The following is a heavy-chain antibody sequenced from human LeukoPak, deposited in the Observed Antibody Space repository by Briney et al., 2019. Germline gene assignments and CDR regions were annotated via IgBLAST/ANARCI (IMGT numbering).Heavy chain of an antibody. CDR2: ISYDGSNK. V-gene: IGHV3-30*04. Sequence: GGSLRLSCAASGFTFSSYAMHWVRQAPGKGLEWVAVISYDGSNKYYADSVKGRFTISRDNSKNTLYLQMNSLRAEDTAVYYCARDLERRYSSGWHYYYGMDVWGQGTTVTVSS. CDR1: GFTFSSYA. J-gene: IGHJ6*02. D-gene: IGHD6-19*01. CDR3: ARDLERRYSSGWHYYYGMDV.